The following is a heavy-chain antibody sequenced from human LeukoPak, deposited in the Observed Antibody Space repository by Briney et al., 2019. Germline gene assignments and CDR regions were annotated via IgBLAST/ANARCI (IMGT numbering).Heavy chain of an antibody. D-gene: IGHD6-13*01. CDR3: ARDQKHLVGERWFDP. J-gene: IGHJ5*02. V-gene: IGHV4-39*07. CDR2: IFYSGST. Sequence: SETLSLTCTVSGGSISTSNYYWGWIRQPPGKGLEWIGNIFYSGSTYYSPSLKSRVTISVDTSKNQFSLKLTSVTAADTAVYYCARDQKHLVGERWFDPWGQGTLVTVSS. CDR1: GGSISTSNYY.